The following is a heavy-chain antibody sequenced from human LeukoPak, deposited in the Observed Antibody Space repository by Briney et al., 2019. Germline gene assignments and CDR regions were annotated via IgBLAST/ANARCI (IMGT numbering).Heavy chain of an antibody. D-gene: IGHD3-10*01. CDR1: RFTFSSYS. CDR2: ISADSAAT. J-gene: IGHJ4*02. V-gene: IGHV3-23*01. CDR3: ARKSASGNYPLDY. Sequence: GGSLRLSCAASRFTFSSYSMNWVRQAPGKGLEWVSVISADSAATFYADSVKGRFTISRDNGRNTVFLQMSSLRAEDTALYYCARKSASGNYPLDYWGQGTLVTVSS.